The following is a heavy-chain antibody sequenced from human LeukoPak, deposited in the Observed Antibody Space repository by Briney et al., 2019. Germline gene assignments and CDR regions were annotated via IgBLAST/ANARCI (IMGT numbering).Heavy chain of an antibody. D-gene: IGHD3-10*01. CDR2: ISESGGTT. J-gene: IGHJ4*02. Sequence: GGSLRLSCVVSGISLSNYGMTWVRQAPGKGLEWVSYISESGGTTTYADSVKGRFTISRDTSLNTLYLQMNNLRAEDTAVYFCAKRGVVIRGILVIGYHQEAYHYDFWGQGVLVTVSS. CDR3: AKRGVVIRGILVIGYHQEAYHYDF. CDR1: GISLSNYG. V-gene: IGHV3-23*01.